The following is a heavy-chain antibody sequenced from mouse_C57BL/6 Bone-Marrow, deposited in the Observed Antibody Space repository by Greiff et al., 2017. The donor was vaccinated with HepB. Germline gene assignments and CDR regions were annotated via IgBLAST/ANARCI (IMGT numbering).Heavy chain of an antibody. CDR3: TTFDSNFDY. J-gene: IGHJ2*01. D-gene: IGHD2-5*01. Sequence: DVQLQESGAELVRPGASVKLSCTASGFNIKDDYMHWVKQRPEQGLEWIGWIDPENGDTEYASKFQGKATITADTSSNTAYLQLSSLTSEDTAVYYGTTFDSNFDYWGQGTTLTVSS. V-gene: IGHV14-4*01. CDR1: GFNIKDDY. CDR2: IDPENGDT.